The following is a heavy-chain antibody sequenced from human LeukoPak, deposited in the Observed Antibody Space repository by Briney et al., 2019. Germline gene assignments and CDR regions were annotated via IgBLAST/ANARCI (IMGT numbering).Heavy chain of an antibody. Sequence: GGSLRVSCAEPGFTSRVNIPYWVCQAPGRGLEWVSYTNSRGTTIYYAGSVRGRFTISRDNAKKSVYLQMNSLRDEDTTLYYCVREECSTGYYFDNWGQGTLVTVSS. CDR2: TNSRGTTI. D-gene: IGHD3-22*01. CDR3: VREECSTGYYFDN. CDR1: GFTSRVNI. J-gene: IGHJ4*02. V-gene: IGHV3-48*03.